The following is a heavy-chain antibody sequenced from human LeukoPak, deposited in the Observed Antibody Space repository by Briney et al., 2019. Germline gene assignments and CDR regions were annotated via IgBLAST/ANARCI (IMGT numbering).Heavy chain of an antibody. Sequence: GGSLRLSCAASGFTFSSYEMNWVRQAPGKGLEWVSYISSSGSTIYYADSVKGRFTISRDNAKNSLYLQMNSLRAEDTAVYYCAKIGYYGSGSRYYYYYYMDVWGKGTTVTISS. J-gene: IGHJ6*03. D-gene: IGHD3-10*01. CDR3: AKIGYYGSGSRYYYYYYMDV. CDR2: ISSSGSTI. CDR1: GFTFSSYE. V-gene: IGHV3-48*03.